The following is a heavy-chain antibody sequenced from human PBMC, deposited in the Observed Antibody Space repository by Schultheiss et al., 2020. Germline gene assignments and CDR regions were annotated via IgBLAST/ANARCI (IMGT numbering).Heavy chain of an antibody. CDR3: ARLGYDILTGPHAYFDY. V-gene: IGHV4-34*01. CDR1: GGSFSGYY. J-gene: IGHJ4*02. Sequence: SETLSLTCAVYGGSFSGYYWSWIRQPPGKGLEWIGEINHSGSTNYNPSLKSRVTISVDTSKNQFSLKLSSVTAADTAVYYCARLGYDILTGPHAYFDYWGQGTLVTVSS. CDR2: INHSGST. D-gene: IGHD3-9*01.